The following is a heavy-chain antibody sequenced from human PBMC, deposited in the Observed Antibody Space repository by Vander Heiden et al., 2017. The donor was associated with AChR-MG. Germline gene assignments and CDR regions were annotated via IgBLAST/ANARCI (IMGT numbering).Heavy chain of an antibody. CDR3: ARVEEYSYGPFYYYYGMDV. V-gene: IGHV3-30-3*01. Sequence: QVQLVESGGGVVQPGRYLRLSCAASGFTFSSYAMHWASQAPGKGLEWVAVISYDGSNKYYADSVKGRFTISRDNTKNTLYLQMNSLRAEDTAVYYCARVEEYSYGPFYYYYGMDVWCQGTTVTVSS. CDR1: GFTFSSYA. D-gene: IGHD5-18*01. J-gene: IGHJ6*02. CDR2: ISYDGSNK.